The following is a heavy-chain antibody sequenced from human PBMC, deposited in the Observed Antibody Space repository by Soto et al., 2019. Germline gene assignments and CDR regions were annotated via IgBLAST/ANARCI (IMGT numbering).Heavy chain of an antibody. CDR2: INASGGST. CDR3: ARELEAGDYDY. D-gene: IGHD4-17*01. V-gene: IGHV1-46*01. Sequence: ASVKVSCKASGYTFTSYGISWVRQAPGQGLEWMGIINASGGSTSYAQKLQGRVTMTRDTSTSTVYMELSSLRSEDTAVYYCARELEAGDYDYWGQGTLVTVSS. CDR1: GYTFTSYG. J-gene: IGHJ4*02.